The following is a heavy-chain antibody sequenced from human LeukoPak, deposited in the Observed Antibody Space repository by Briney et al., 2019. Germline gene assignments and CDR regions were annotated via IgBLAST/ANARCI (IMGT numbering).Heavy chain of an antibody. V-gene: IGHV4-61*01. CDR1: GGSVSSGSYY. CDR2: IHYSGST. J-gene: IGHJ4*02. Sequence: SETLSLTCAVSGGSVSSGSYYWSWIRQPPGKGLKWIGNIHYSGSTNYNPSLKSRVTISVDTSKNQLSLKLSSVTAADTAVYYCARGRYNQDYWGQGTLVTVSS. D-gene: IGHD1-1*01. CDR3: ARGRYNQDY.